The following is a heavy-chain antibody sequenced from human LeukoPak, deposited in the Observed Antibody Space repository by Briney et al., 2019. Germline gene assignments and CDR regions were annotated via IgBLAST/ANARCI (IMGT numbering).Heavy chain of an antibody. CDR1: GGSISSYY. CDR2: IYYSGST. D-gene: IGHD5-12*01. J-gene: IGHJ4*02. V-gene: IGHV4-59*01. Sequence: PSETLSLTCTVSGGSISSYYWSWIRQPPGKGLEWIGYIYYSGSTNYNPSLKSRVTISVDTSKNQFSLKLSSVTAADTAVYYCARDEGGIEYYFDYWGQGTLVTVSS. CDR3: ARDEGGIEYYFDY.